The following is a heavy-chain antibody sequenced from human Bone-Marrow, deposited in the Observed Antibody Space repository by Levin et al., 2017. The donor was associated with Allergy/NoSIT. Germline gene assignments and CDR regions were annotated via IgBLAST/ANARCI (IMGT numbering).Heavy chain of an antibody. J-gene: IGHJ3*02. Sequence: PGESLKISCAASGFTFSDYYMSWIRQAPGKGLEWVSYISSSGSTIYYADSVKGRFTISRDNAKNSLYLQMNSLRAEDTAVYYCARARSGYYHAYAFDIWGQGTVVTVSS. V-gene: IGHV3-11*01. CDR2: ISSSGSTI. CDR3: ARARSGYYHAYAFDI. CDR1: GFTFSDYY. D-gene: IGHD3-22*01.